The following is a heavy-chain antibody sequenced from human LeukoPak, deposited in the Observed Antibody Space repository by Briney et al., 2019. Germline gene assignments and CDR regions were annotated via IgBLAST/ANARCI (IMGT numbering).Heavy chain of an antibody. V-gene: IGHV3-23*01. J-gene: IGHJ4*02. Sequence: GGSLRLSCAASGFTFSSYAMSWVRQAPGKGLEWVSVISDSGGSTYYADSVKGRFTISRDNSKNTLYLQMNSLRAEDTAVYYCAKDSSYYGSGIAYYFDYWGQGTLVTVSS. CDR2: ISDSGGST. D-gene: IGHD3-10*01. CDR1: GFTFSSYA. CDR3: AKDSSYYGSGIAYYFDY.